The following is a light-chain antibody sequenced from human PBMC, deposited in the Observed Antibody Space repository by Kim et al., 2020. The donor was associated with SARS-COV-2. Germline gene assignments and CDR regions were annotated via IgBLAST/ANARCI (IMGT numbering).Light chain of an antibody. CDR3: LAWDTSLSDWV. Sequence: QAGLTQPPSVSKDLRQTATLTCTGNSNDVGNQGAAWLQQHQGHPPKLLSYRNNNRPSGISERLSASRSGNTASLTITGLQPEDEADYYCLAWDTSLSDWVFGGGIQLTVL. V-gene: IGLV10-54*01. CDR1: SNDVGNQG. CDR2: RNN. J-gene: IGLJ3*02.